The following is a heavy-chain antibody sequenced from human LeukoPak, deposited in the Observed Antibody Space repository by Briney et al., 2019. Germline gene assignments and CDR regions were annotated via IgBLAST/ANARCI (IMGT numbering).Heavy chain of an antibody. CDR3: AHRNSDYRAFDI. J-gene: IGHJ3*02. CDR2: IYWNDDK. CDR1: GFSLSTSAMY. V-gene: IGHV2-5*01. Sequence: SGPTLVKPTQTLTLTCTFSGFSLSTSAMYVGWIRQPPGKALEWLALIYWNDDKRYSPSLKSRLTITKDTSKNQVVLTMTNMDPVDTATYYCAHRNSDYRAFDIWGQGTMVTVSS. D-gene: IGHD4-11*01.